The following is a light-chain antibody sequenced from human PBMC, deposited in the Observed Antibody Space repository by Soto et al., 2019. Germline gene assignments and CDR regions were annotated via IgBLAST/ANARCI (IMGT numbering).Light chain of an antibody. Sequence: QSPGTLSVSPGERVTLSCRPSQSVGRNLAWYQQKPGQAPRLLIYTTSTSAPSIPARFSGSGSGTEFTLTISSLQSEDVAVYYCEQYNNWPDSFGGGTKVEIK. CDR1: QSVGRN. V-gene: IGKV3-15*01. J-gene: IGKJ4*01. CDR2: TTS. CDR3: EQYNNWPDS.